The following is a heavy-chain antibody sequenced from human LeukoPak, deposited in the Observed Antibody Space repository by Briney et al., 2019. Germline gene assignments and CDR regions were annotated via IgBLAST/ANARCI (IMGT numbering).Heavy chain of an antibody. CDR1: GYTFTSYG. V-gene: IGHV1-18*01. CDR2: ISAYNGNT. Sequence: ASVKVSCKASGYTFTSYGISWMRQAPGQGLEWMGWISAYNGNTNYAQKLQGRVTMTTDTSTSTAYMELRSLRSDDTAVYYCARDPPTYYYDSSGRTFDYWGQGTLVTVSS. D-gene: IGHD3-22*01. CDR3: ARDPPTYYYDSSGRTFDY. J-gene: IGHJ4*02.